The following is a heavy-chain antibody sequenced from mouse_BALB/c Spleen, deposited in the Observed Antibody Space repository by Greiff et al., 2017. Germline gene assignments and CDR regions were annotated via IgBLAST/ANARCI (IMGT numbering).Heavy chain of an antibody. CDR1: GYTFTSYW. Sequence: QVQLQQSGAELPKPGASVKMSCKASGYTFTSYWMHWVKQRPGQGLEWIGYINPSTGYTEYNQKFKDKATLTADKSSSTAYMQLSSLTSEDSAVYYCARGNSGFLAWFAYWGQGTLVTVSA. V-gene: IGHV1-7*01. CDR2: INPSTGYT. J-gene: IGHJ3*01. CDR3: ARGNSGFLAWFAY.